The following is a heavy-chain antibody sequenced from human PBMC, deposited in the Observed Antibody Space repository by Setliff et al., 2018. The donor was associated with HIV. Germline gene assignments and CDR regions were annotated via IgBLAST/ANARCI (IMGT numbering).Heavy chain of an antibody. CDR2: IYFTGIA. CDR1: GGSINSHY. J-gene: IGHJ4*02. CDR3: ARSRGTQQEEYYFDY. D-gene: IGHD5-12*01. V-gene: IGHV4-59*08. Sequence: PSETLSLTCTVSGGSINSHYWSWIRQPPGKGLEYIGYIYFTGIANYNPSLQSRVTISLDTSKNQFSLKLSSVTAADTAVYYCARSRGTQQEEYYFDYWGPGTLVTVSS.